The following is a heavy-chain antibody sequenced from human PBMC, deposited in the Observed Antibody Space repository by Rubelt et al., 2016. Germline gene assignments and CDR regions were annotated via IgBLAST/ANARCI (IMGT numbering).Heavy chain of an antibody. CDR1: GYTFTSYG. V-gene: IGHV1-18*01. J-gene: IGHJ4*02. CDR2: ISAYNGNT. CDR3: AGFAIGGQSSGYLFDY. D-gene: IGHD3-22*01. Sequence: QVQLVQSGAEVKKPGASVKVSCKASGYTFTSYGISWVRQAPGQGLEWMGWISAYNGNTNYAQKSQGRATMTTETSTSTAYRSLRSRSADDTAVYYCAGFAIGGQSSGYLFDYWGQVTLVTVSS.